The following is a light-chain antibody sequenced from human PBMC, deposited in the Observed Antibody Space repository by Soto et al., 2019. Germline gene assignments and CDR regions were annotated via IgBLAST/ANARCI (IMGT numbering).Light chain of an antibody. J-gene: IGKJ1*01. Sequence: EIVMTQSPVTLSASPGERATLSCRASQSVSSNLAWFQQKPGQAPRLLIYGASIMAIGTPAKFSGSGSGTEFTLTISGLQSVDFAVYECEQYYNWPRTFGRGTKVDIK. V-gene: IGKV3-15*01. CDR3: EQYYNWPRT. CDR1: QSVSSN. CDR2: GAS.